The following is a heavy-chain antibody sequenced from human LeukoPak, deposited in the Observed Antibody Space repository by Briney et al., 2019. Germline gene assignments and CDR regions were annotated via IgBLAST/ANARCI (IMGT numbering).Heavy chain of an antibody. CDR2: IYYSGST. V-gene: IGHV4-59*01. CDR1: GGSISSYY. Sequence: SETLSLTCTVSGGSISSYYWFWIRQPPGKGLEWIGYIYYSGSTNYNPSLKSRVTISVDTSKNQFSLKLSSVTAADTAVYYCARGQITMSPFDAFDIWGQGTMVTVSS. CDR3: ARGQITMSPFDAFDI. J-gene: IGHJ3*02. D-gene: IGHD3-10*02.